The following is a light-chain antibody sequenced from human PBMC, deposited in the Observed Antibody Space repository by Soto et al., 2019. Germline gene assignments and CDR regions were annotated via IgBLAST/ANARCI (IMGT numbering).Light chain of an antibody. J-gene: IGKJ5*01. CDR1: QSVSSN. CDR3: QQRSNWPPIT. V-gene: IGKV3-15*01. Sequence: EIVMTQSPATLSVSPGERATLSCRASQSVSSNLAWYQQKPVHAPRLLIYGASTRATGIPARFSGSGSGTEFTLTISSLEPEDFAVYYCQQRSNWPPITFGQGTRLEI. CDR2: GAS.